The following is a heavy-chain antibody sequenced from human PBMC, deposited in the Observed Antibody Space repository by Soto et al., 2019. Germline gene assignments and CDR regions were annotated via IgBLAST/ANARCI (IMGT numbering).Heavy chain of an antibody. CDR2: IDWNGGNT. Sequence: GGSLRLSCAASGFTFDDFGVTWVRQAPGKGLEWVSGIDWNGGNTRYADSVTGRFTISRDNAKNSLYLQLNSLRAEDTAVYYCAKDKNSYGKTWSAPWGKGTLVPVSS. V-gene: IGHV3-20*04. J-gene: IGHJ5*02. D-gene: IGHD5-18*01. CDR1: GFTFDDFG. CDR3: AKDKNSYGKTWSAP.